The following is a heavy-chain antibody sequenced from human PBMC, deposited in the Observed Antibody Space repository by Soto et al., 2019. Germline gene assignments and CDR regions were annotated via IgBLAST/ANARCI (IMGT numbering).Heavy chain of an antibody. CDR3: ASYRDSSGLRRYNY. CDR2: IKSKAHGGTT. D-gene: IGHD3-22*01. J-gene: IGHJ4*02. V-gene: IGHV3-15*07. CDR1: DFILSDAW. Sequence: EVQLEESGGGLIKPGESLTLSCAASDFILSDAWMKWVRQAPGKGLEWVGRIKSKAHGGTTDYAGPLKGRLTILRADSKNTLYLQMNSLQTEDTAMYYCASYRDSSGLRRYNYWGQGALVTVSS.